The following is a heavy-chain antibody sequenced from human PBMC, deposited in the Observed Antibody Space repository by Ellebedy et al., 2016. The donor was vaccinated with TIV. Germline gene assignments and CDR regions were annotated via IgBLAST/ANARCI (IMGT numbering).Heavy chain of an antibody. V-gene: IGHV3-49*04. CDR2: IRSKSYGGTS. J-gene: IGHJ4*02. D-gene: IGHD6-19*01. CDR1: GFTFSTYA. Sequence: GESLKISCTTSGFTFSTYAVTWVRQAPGKGLEWVGLIRSKSYGGTSEYAASVNCRFTISRDDSKSIAYLQMNSLKTEDTAIYYCTRRSRGAVTGAGGRYFDYWGQGTLVTVSS. CDR3: TRRSRGAVTGAGGRYFDY.